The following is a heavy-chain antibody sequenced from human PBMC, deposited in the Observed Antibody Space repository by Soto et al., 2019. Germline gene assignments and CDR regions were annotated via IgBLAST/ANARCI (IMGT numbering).Heavy chain of an antibody. V-gene: IGHV3-33*01. J-gene: IGHJ6*02. CDR1: GFTFSSYG. Sequence: GGSLRLSCAASGFTFSSYGMHWVRQAPGKGLEWVAVIWYDGSNKYYADSVKGRFTISRDNSKNTLYLQMNSLRAEDTAVYYCARGPAYYYYYGMDVWGQGTTVTVSS. CDR3: ARGPAYYYYYGMDV. CDR2: IWYDGSNK.